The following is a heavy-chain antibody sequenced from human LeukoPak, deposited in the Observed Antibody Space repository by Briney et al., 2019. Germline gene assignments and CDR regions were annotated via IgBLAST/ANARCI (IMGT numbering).Heavy chain of an antibody. J-gene: IGHJ5*02. V-gene: IGHV3-15*01. CDR1: GFTFTNAR. Sequence: GGSLRLSCAVSGFTFTNARMSWVRQAPGKGLEWVGRIRSKTEGGSTDYAGSVKGRFTISRDDSKNTLYLQMNSLKSEGTAVYHCSTDSYSSGWQAWGQGTLVTVSS. D-gene: IGHD6-19*01. CDR2: IRSKTEGGST. CDR3: STDSYSSGWQA.